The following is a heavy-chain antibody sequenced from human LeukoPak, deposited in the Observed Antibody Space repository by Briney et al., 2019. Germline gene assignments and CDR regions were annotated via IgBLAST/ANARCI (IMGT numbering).Heavy chain of an antibody. CDR2: IYHSGST. V-gene: IGHV4-4*02. CDR1: GGSISSSNW. D-gene: IGHD6-19*01. CDR3: ASSQAVALFDP. J-gene: IGHJ5*02. Sequence: SGTLSLTCAVSGGSISSSNWWSWVRQPPGKGLEWIGEIYHSGSTNYNPSLKSRATISVDKSKNQFSLKLSSVTAADTAVYYCASSQAVALFDPWGQGTLVTVSS.